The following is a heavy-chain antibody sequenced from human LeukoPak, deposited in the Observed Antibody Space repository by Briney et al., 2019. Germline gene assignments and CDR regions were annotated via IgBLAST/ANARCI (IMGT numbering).Heavy chain of an antibody. CDR2: MNPNSGNT. D-gene: IGHD5-18*01. CDR1: GYTFTSYD. J-gene: IGHJ4*02. V-gene: IGHV1-8*01. Sequence: GASVKVSCKASGYTFTSYDINWVRQAPGQGLEWMGWMNPNSGNTGYAQKFQGRVTMTRNTSISTAYMELSSLRSEDTAVYYCARWDTAMVNYFDYWGQGTLVTVSS. CDR3: ARWDTAMVNYFDY.